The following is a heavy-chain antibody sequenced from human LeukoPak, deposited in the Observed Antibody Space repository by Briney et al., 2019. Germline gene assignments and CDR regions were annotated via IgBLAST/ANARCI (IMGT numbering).Heavy chain of an antibody. V-gene: IGHV3-30-3*01. CDR2: ISYDGSNK. Sequence: GGSLRLTCAASGFTFSSYAMHWVRQAPGKGLEWVAVISYDGSNKYYADSVKGRFTISRDNSKNTLYLQMNSLRAEDTAVYYCARVLDDYGDAHFDYWGQGTLVTVSS. CDR3: ARVLDDYGDAHFDY. CDR1: GFTFSSYA. D-gene: IGHD4-17*01. J-gene: IGHJ4*02.